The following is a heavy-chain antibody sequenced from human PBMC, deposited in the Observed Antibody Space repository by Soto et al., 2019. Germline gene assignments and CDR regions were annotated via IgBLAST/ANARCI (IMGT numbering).Heavy chain of an antibody. CDR1: GYSFTSYW. CDR2: IYPGDSDT. D-gene: IGHD4-17*01. Sequence: GESLKISCKGSGYSFTSYWIGWVRQMPGKGLEWMGIIYPGDSDTRYSPSFQGQVTISADKSISTAYLQWSSLKASDTAMYYCARVNDYGDYYYGMDVWGQGTTVTVSS. V-gene: IGHV5-51*01. J-gene: IGHJ6*02. CDR3: ARVNDYGDYYYGMDV.